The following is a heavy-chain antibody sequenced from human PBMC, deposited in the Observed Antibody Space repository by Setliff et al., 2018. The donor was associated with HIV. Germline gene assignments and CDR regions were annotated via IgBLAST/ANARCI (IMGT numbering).Heavy chain of an antibody. Sequence: SETLSLTCTVSGGSIRSSTYYWGWIRQSPGKGLEWIGSLHYSGNTYYNSSLKSRVTISLDTSKNQFSLKLNSVTAADAAVYYCARDMTYYFDSSGSFGWFDPWGQGTLVTVSS. CDR1: GGSIRSSTYY. CDR3: ARDMTYYFDSSGSFGWFDP. CDR2: LHYSGNT. V-gene: IGHV4-39*07. D-gene: IGHD3-22*01. J-gene: IGHJ5*02.